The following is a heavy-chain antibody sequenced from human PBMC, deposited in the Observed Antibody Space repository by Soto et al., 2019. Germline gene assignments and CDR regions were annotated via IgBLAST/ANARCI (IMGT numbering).Heavy chain of an antibody. J-gene: IGHJ4*02. Sequence: GGSLRLSCAASGFTFSSYSMNWVRQAPGKGLEWVSSISSSSSYIYYADSVKGRFTISRDNAKNSLYLQMNSLRAEDTAVYYCAREVVVVTAIFFDYWGQGTLVTVSS. CDR2: ISSSSSYI. CDR1: GFTFSSYS. CDR3: AREVVVVTAIFFDY. V-gene: IGHV3-21*01. D-gene: IGHD2-21*02.